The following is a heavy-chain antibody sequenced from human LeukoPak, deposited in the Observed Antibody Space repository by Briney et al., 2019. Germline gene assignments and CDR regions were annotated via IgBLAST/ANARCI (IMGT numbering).Heavy chain of an antibody. CDR3: ASSPYYYDSSGYYRGFDY. CDR1: GGTFSSYA. CDR2: IIPIFGTA. D-gene: IGHD3-22*01. J-gene: IGHJ4*02. Sequence: SVKVSCKASGGTFSSYAISLVRQAPGQGLEWMGGIIPIFGTANYAQKFQGRVTITTDESTSTAYMELSSLRSEDTAVYYCASSPYYYDSSGYYRGFDYWGQGTLVTVSS. V-gene: IGHV1-69*05.